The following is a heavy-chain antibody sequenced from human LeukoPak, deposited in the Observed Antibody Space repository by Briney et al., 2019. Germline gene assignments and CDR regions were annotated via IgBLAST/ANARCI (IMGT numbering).Heavy chain of an antibody. CDR3: ARGIVVVAQLGFYFYYMDV. V-gene: IGHV4-61*02. D-gene: IGHD2-15*01. J-gene: IGHJ6*03. CDR2: IYTSGST. Sequence: SETLSLTCTVSGYSISSGFYWGWIRQPAGKGLEWIGRIYTSGSTNYNPSLKSRVTISVDTSKNQFSLKLSSVTAADTAVYYCARGIVVVAQLGFYFYYMDVWGKGTTVTISS. CDR1: GYSISSGFY.